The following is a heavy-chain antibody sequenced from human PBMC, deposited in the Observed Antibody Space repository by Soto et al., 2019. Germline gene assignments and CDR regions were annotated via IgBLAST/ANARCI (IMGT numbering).Heavy chain of an antibody. CDR2: MNPKSDT. J-gene: IGHJ5*02. V-gene: IGHV1-8*01. CDR1: GYTFTRLD. Sequence: ASVKLSCKASGYTFTRLDVNCVRQASGQGLEWMGWMNPKSDTGFAQKFQGRVTLTRDTSTSTVYMELSSLTFEDTAVYYCARYQEAEGFISWGQGTPVTVSS. D-gene: IGHD6-13*01. CDR3: ARYQEAEGFIS.